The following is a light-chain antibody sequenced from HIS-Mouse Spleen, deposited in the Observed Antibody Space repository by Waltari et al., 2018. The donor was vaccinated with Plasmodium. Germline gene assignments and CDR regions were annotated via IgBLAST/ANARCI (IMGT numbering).Light chain of an antibody. J-gene: IGLJ1*01. Sequence: QSALTQPRSVSGSPGQSVTISCTGTSSDVGGDTSVSWYQQHPGKAPKLMIYDVSKRPSGVPDRFSGSKSGNTASLTISGLQAEDEADYYCCSYAGSYTYVFGTGTKVTVL. CDR2: DVS. V-gene: IGLV2-11*01. CDR3: CSYAGSYTYV. CDR1: SSDVGGDTS.